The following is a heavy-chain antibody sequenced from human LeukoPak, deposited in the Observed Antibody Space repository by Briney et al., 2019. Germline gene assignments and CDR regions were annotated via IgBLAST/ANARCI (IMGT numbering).Heavy chain of an antibody. V-gene: IGHV4-59*12. CDR3: AREKREQPYGAFDI. CDR2: IYHSGST. D-gene: IGHD3-10*01. Sequence: SETLSLTCTVSGGSTSSYYWSWIRQPPGKGLEWIGYIYHSGSTYYNPSLKSRVTISVDRSKNQFSLKLSSVTAADTAVYYCAREKREQPYGAFDIWGQGTMVTVSS. CDR1: GGSTSSYY. J-gene: IGHJ3*02.